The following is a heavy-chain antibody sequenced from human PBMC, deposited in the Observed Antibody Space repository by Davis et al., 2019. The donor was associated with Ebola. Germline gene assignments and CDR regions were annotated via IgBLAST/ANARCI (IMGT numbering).Heavy chain of an antibody. CDR3: ARVGYYDILTGYYSSYYGMDV. D-gene: IGHD3-9*01. Sequence: PSETLSLTCAVYGGSFSGYYWSWIRQAPGKGLEWVSSISSSSSYIYYADSVKGRFTISRDNAKNSLYLQMNSLRAEDTAVYYCARVGYYDILTGYYSSYYGMDVWGQGTTVTVSS. V-gene: IGHV3-21*01. CDR2: ISSSSSYI. CDR1: GGSFSGYY. J-gene: IGHJ6*02.